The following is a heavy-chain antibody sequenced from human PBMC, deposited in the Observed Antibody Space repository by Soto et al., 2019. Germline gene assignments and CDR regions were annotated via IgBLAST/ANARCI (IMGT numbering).Heavy chain of an antibody. D-gene: IGHD3-10*01. Sequence: EVQLVESGGGLVQPGGSLRLSCVASGIPVSSNYMTWVRQAPGKGLEWVSVVHSGGDTYYANSVKGRFPISRHDSTNTVFLQMNSLTAEDTAVYYCARDGPYYYASRMDVWGQGTTVTVSS. V-gene: IGHV3-53*04. CDR3: ARDGPYYYASRMDV. CDR1: GIPVSSNY. J-gene: IGHJ6*02. CDR2: VHSGGDT.